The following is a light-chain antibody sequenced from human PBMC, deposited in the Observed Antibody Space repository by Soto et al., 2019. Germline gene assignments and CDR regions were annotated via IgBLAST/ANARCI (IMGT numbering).Light chain of an antibody. CDR2: GAS. Sequence: EIVLTQSPGTLSLSPGERATLSCRASQSVSSSYLAWYQQNRGQAPRLLIHGASSRATGIPDRFSGSGSGTDFTLTISRLEPVDLAVYYCQQYGSSRLTFGQGTQVEIK. J-gene: IGKJ1*01. CDR1: QSVSSSY. CDR3: QQYGSSRLT. V-gene: IGKV3-20*01.